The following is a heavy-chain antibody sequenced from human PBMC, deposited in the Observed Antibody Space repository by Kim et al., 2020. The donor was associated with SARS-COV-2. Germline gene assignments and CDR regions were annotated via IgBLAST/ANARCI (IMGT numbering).Heavy chain of an antibody. CDR3: ATDGFAARLMEYYFDS. J-gene: IGHJ4*02. CDR2: ISFDGGNK. CDR1: GFTFSNYG. D-gene: IGHD6-6*01. V-gene: IGHV3-30*03. Sequence: GGSLRLSCAASGFTFSNYGMHWVRQAPGKGLEWVALISFDGGNKYYTDSVKGRFTISRDNSKNTLYLQMNSLRAEDTAMYYCATDGFAARLMEYYFDSWGQGTLVTVSS.